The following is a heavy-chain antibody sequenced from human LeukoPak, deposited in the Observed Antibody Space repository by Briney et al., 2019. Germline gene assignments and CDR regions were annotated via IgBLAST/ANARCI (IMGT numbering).Heavy chain of an antibody. CDR1: GGTFSSYA. CDR2: IIPIFGTA. D-gene: IGHD5-24*01. Sequence: ASVKVSCKASGGTFSSYAISWVRQAPGQGLEWMGGIIPIFGTANYAQKFQGRVTMTEDTSTDTAYMELSSLRSEDTAVYYCATGDGYNYDYWGQGTLVTVSS. J-gene: IGHJ4*02. V-gene: IGHV1-69*06. CDR3: ATGDGYNYDY.